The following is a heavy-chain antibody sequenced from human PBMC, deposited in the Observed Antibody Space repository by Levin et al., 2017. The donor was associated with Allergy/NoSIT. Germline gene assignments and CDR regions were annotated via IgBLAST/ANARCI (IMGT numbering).Heavy chain of an antibody. CDR2: ISYDGSNK. CDR1: GFTFSSYA. D-gene: IGHD3-9*01. J-gene: IGHJ5*02. CDR3: ARDLIRDYDILTGSGWFDP. Sequence: GESLKISCAASGFTFSSYAMHWVRQAPGKGLEWVAVISYDGSNKYYADSVKGRFTISRDNSKNTLYLQMNSLRAEDTAVYYCARDLIRDYDILTGSGWFDPWGQGTLVTVSS. V-gene: IGHV3-30*04.